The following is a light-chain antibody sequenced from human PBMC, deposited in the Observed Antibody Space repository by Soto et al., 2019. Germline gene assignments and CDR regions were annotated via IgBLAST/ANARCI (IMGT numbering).Light chain of an antibody. V-gene: IGLV2-8*01. CDR1: SSDVGGYDY. CDR3: ISYTGSSTSYV. J-gene: IGLJ1*01. Sequence: QSALTQPPSASGSPGQSVTISCSGTSSDVGGYDYVSWYQQHPGKAPKVLIYGVTKRSSGVPDRFSGSKSGYTAYLTVSGLQAEDEADYYCISYTGSSTSYVFGSGTKVTV. CDR2: GVT.